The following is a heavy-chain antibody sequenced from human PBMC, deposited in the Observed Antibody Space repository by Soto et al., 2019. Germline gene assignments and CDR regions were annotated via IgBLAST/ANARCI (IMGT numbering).Heavy chain of an antibody. D-gene: IGHD3-22*01. Sequence: PGGSLRLSCAASGFTFSSYAMSWVRQAPGKGLEWVSAISGSGGSTYYADSVKGRFTISRDNSKNTLYLQMNSLRAEDTAVYYCAKDPYYGSSGYCNYWGQGTLVTVSS. CDR3: AKDPYYGSSGYCNY. CDR1: GFTFSSYA. J-gene: IGHJ4*02. CDR2: ISGSGGST. V-gene: IGHV3-23*01.